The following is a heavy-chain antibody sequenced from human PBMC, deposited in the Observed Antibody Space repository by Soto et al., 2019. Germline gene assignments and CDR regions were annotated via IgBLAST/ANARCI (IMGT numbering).Heavy chain of an antibody. Sequence: LRLSCAASGFTFSSYAMSWVRQAPGKGLEWVSAISGSGGSTYYADSVKGRFTISRDNSKNTLYLQMNSLRAEDTAVYYCAKDKVYKYYYDSSDDYGMDVWGQGTTVTVSS. CDR2: ISGSGGST. V-gene: IGHV3-23*01. CDR1: GFTFSSYA. CDR3: AKDKVYKYYYDSSDDYGMDV. J-gene: IGHJ6*02. D-gene: IGHD3-22*01.